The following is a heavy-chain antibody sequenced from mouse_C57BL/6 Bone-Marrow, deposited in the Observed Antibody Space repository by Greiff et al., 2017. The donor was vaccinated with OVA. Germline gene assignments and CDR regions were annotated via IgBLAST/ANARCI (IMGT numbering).Heavy chain of an antibody. CDR2: INPSSGYT. D-gene: IGHD2-2*01. CDR3: ARSLSTMVTTRYFDV. J-gene: IGHJ1*03. CDR1: GYTFTSYW. V-gene: IGHV1-7*01. Sequence: QVQLQQPGAELVKPGASVKLSCKASGYTFTSYWMHWVKQRPGQGLEWIGYINPSSGYTKYNQKFKDKATLTADKSSSTAYMQLSSLTYEDSAVYYCARSLSTMVTTRYFDVWGTGTTVTVSS.